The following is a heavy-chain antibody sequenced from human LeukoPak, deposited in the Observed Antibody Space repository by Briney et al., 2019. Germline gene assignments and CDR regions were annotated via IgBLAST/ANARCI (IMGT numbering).Heavy chain of an antibody. CDR2: INQDGSEN. CDR1: GFTFSDFW. CDR3: MKGRSNHY. J-gene: IGHJ4*02. D-gene: IGHD3-10*01. V-gene: IGHV3-7*01. Sequence: GGSLRLSCAASGFTFSDFWMGWVRQAAGKGLEWVANINQDGSENYYVDSVKGRFTISRDNAKNSLYLQMNSLRAEDTAVYYCMKGRSNHYWGQGTLVTVST.